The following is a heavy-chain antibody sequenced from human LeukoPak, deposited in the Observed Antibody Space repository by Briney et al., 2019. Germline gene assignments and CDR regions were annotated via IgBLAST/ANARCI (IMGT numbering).Heavy chain of an antibody. CDR2: IHSSGST. CDR3: ARDLRTITMVRASNWFDP. CDR1: GAPIRSGSNY. Sequence: PSQTLSLTCTVSGAPIRSGSNYWSWIRQPAGKGLEWIGRIHSSGSTDYNPSLKSRVTISVDMSKNQFSLKLSSVTAADTTVYYCARDLRTITMVRASNWFDPWGQGTLVTVSS. V-gene: IGHV4-61*02. J-gene: IGHJ5*02. D-gene: IGHD3-10*01.